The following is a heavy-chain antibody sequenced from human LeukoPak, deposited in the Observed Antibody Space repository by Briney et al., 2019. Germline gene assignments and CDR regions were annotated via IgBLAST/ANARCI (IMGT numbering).Heavy chain of an antibody. CDR1: GGSISSYY. V-gene: IGHV4-59*01. J-gene: IGHJ5*02. CDR2: IYYSGST. D-gene: IGHD1-26*01. Sequence: ASETLSLTCTVSGGSISSYYWSWIRQPPGKGLEWIGYIYYSGSTNYNPSLKSRVTISVDTSKNQFSLKLSSVTAADTAVYYCARDHVVRSTGRFDPWGQGTLVTVSS. CDR3: ARDHVVRSTGRFDP.